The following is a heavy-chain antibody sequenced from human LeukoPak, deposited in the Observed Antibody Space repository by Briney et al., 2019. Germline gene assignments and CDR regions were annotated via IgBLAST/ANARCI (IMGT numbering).Heavy chain of an antibody. CDR3: ARQNRLPYFDY. J-gene: IGHJ4*02. Sequence: PSETLSLTCSVSDDSMSSSSYYWGWIRQPPGKGLEWLGSIWYTGRTDYSPSLRSRVTMSIDTSKRLFSVRLSSVTAADTAVYFCARQNRLPYFDYWGQGALVTVSS. CDR2: IWYTGRT. CDR1: DDSMSSSSYY. D-gene: IGHD5-18*01. V-gene: IGHV4-39*07.